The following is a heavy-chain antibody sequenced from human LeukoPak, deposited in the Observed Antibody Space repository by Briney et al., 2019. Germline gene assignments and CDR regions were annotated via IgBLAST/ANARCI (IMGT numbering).Heavy chain of an antibody. V-gene: IGHV3-73*01. J-gene: IGHJ5*02. CDR2: IRSKANSYAT. CDR3: TRLLNWFDP. Sequence: GGSLRLYCAASGFTFSGSAMHWVRQASGKGLEWVGRIRSKANSYATAYAASVKGRFTISRDDSKNTAYLQMNSLKTEDTAVYYCTRLLNWFDPWGQGTLVTVSS. CDR1: GFTFSGSA. D-gene: IGHD2/OR15-2a*01.